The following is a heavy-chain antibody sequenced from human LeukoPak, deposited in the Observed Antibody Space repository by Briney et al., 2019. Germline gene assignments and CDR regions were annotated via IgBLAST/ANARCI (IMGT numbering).Heavy chain of an antibody. J-gene: IGHJ6*02. CDR2: INHSGST. CDR1: GGSFSGYY. V-gene: IGHV4-34*01. D-gene: IGHD3-10*01. Sequence: PSETLSLTCAVYGGSFSGYYWSWIRQPPGKGLEWIGEINHSGSTNYNPSLKSRVTISVDTSKNQFSLKLSSVTAADTAVYYCARRHYYGSGSYYDYYYYYGMDVWGQGTTVTVSS. CDR3: ARRHYYGSGSYYDYYYYYGMDV.